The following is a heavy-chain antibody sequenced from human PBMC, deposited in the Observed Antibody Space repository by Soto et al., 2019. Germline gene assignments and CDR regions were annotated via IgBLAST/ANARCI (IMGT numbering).Heavy chain of an antibody. V-gene: IGHV3-23*01. J-gene: IGHJ6*02. Sequence: PGGSLRLSCAASGFTFSSYAMSWVRQAPGKGLEWVSAISGSGGSTYYADSVKGQFTITSDSTKNTMYLQMNSMSAEDTAVYYCAKEIIASSVSYYYDYGMDGWGQGTTVTVSS. D-gene: IGHD2-15*01. CDR2: ISGSGGST. CDR1: GFTFSSYA. CDR3: AKEIIASSVSYYYDYGMDG.